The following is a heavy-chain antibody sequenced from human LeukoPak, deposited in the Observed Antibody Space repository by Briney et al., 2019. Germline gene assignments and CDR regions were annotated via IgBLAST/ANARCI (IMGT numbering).Heavy chain of an antibody. V-gene: IGHV3-30-3*01. CDR3: AREVVVTATPYYYYGMDV. CDR2: ISYDGSNK. D-gene: IGHD2-21*02. J-gene: IGHJ6*02. Sequence: GRSLRLSCAASGFTFSSYAMHWVRQAPGKGLEWEAVISYDGSNKYYADSVKGRFTISRDNSENTLYLQMNSLRAEDTAVYYCAREVVVTATPYYYYGMDVWGQGTTVTVSS. CDR1: GFTFSSYA.